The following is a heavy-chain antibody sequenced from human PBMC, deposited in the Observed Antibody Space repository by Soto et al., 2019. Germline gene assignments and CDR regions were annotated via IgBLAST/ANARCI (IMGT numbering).Heavy chain of an antibody. CDR3: AKNQERELPRVIDF. J-gene: IGHJ4*02. CDR1: GLTFSNYA. CDR2: MSGSSSTT. V-gene: IGHV3-23*01. D-gene: IGHD1-7*01. Sequence: LRLSCATSGLTFSNYARSWVRQAPGGGLEWVSSMSGSSSTTYYADSVRGRFTISRDRSKNTLYLQMSSLRAEDTALYYCAKNQERELPRVIDFWGQGTLVTVSS.